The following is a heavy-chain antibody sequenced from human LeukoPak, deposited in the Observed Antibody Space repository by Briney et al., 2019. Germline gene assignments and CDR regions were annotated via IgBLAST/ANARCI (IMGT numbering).Heavy chain of an antibody. CDR3: ASSSSSDYCYYGMDV. V-gene: IGHV4-59*12. D-gene: IGHD6-6*01. Sequence: SETLSLTCTVSGGSISSYHWSWIRQAPGKTLEWIGYISFTGSTNYNPSLRSRVTLSVDTSKNQFSLKLSSVTAADTAVYYCASSSSSDYCYYGMDVWGQGTTVTVSS. CDR1: GGSISSYH. CDR2: ISFTGST. J-gene: IGHJ6*02.